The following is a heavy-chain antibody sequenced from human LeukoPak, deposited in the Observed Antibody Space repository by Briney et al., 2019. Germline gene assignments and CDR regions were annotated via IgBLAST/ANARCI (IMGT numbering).Heavy chain of an antibody. V-gene: IGHV3-74*01. CDR3: ARDAIRGFNY. CDR2: IKTDGSII. CDR1: GFTFSNYW. J-gene: IGHJ4*02. Sequence: GGSLRLSCVASGFTFSNYWMHWVRQAPGKGLVWVSHIKTDGSIIDYADPVKRRFTISRDNAKNTVYLQMHRLRAEDTAVYYCARDAIRGFNYWGQGILVSVSS.